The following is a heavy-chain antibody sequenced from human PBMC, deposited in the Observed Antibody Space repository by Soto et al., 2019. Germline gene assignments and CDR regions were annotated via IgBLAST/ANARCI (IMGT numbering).Heavy chain of an antibody. Sequence: KPSETLSLTCTVSGGSVSSCSYYWSWIRQPPGKGLEWIGYIYNTGSTTYNPSLKSRVTISLDMSRSYFSVSLNSVTAADTAVFYCAGESSNSPEAFDFWGRGTLVTVSS. D-gene: IGHD6-6*01. V-gene: IGHV4-61*03. CDR2: IYNTGST. CDR1: GGSVSSCSYY. CDR3: AGESSNSPEAFDF. J-gene: IGHJ4*02.